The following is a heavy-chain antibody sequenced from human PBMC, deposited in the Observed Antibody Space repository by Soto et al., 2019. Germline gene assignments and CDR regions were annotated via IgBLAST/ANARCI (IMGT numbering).Heavy chain of an antibody. CDR2: IYYSGST. Sequence: SETLSLTCTVSGGSISSYYWSWIRQPPGKGLEWIGYIYYSGSTNYNPSLKSRVTISLDTSKNQFSLKLSSVTAADTAVYYCARQAYIGLASSYIDYWGQGTLVTVSS. D-gene: IGHD6-19*01. CDR3: ARQAYIGLASSYIDY. V-gene: IGHV4-59*08. CDR1: GGSISSYY. J-gene: IGHJ4*02.